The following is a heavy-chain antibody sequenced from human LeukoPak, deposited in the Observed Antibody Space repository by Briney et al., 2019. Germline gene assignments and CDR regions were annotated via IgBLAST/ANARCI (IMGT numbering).Heavy chain of an antibody. D-gene: IGHD3-10*01. V-gene: IGHV3-30*02. CDR3: AKDRGGSMVRGGYFDY. CDR1: GFTFSSYG. J-gene: IGHJ4*02. CDR2: IRYDGSNK. Sequence: GGSLRLSCAASGFTFSSYGMHWVRQAPGKGLEWVAFIRYDGSNKYYADSVKGRFTISRDNSKNTLYLQMNSLRAEGTAVYYCAKDRGGSMVRGGYFDYWGQGTLVTVSS.